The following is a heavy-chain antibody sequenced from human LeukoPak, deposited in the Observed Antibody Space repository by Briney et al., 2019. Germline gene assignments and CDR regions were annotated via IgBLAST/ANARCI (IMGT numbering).Heavy chain of an antibody. CDR1: GYTFTSYY. D-gene: IGHD5-12*01. V-gene: IGHV1-46*01. CDR3: ARNLILNSGYDCSLRAPVGY. CDR2: INPSGGST. J-gene: IGHJ4*02. Sequence: ASVKVSCKASGYTFTSYYMHWVRQAPGQGLEWMGIINPSGGSTSYAQKFQGRVTMTRDTSTSTVYMELSSLRSEDTAVYYCARNLILNSGYDCSLRAPVGYWGQGTLVTVSS.